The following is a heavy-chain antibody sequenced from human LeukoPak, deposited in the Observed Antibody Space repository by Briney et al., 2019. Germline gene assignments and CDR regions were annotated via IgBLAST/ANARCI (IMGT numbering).Heavy chain of an antibody. J-gene: IGHJ5*02. V-gene: IGHV4-30-2*01. CDR3: AISLSDSMVRGMNNWFDP. CDR2: IYHSGST. D-gene: IGHD3-10*01. Sequence: PSETLSLTCAVSGGSISSGGYSWSWIRQPPGKGLEWIGYIYHSGSTYYNPSLKSRVTISVDRSKNQFSLKLSSVTAADTAVYYCAISLSDSMVRGMNNWFDPWGHGTLVTVSS. CDR1: GGSISSGGYS.